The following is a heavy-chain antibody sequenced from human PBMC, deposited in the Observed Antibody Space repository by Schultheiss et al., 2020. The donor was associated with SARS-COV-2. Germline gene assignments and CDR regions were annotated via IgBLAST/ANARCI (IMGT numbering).Heavy chain of an antibody. CDR1: GFTFSSYA. J-gene: IGHJ3*02. V-gene: IGHV3-30*01. D-gene: IGHD2/OR15-2a*01. CDR2: ISYDGSNK. Sequence: GGSLRLSCAASGFTFSSYAMHWVRQAPGKGLEWVAVISYDGSNKYYADSVKGRFTISRDNSKNTLYLQMNSLRAEDTAVYYCARDRDFYRLAAFDIWGQGTMVTVSS. CDR3: ARDRDFYRLAAFDI.